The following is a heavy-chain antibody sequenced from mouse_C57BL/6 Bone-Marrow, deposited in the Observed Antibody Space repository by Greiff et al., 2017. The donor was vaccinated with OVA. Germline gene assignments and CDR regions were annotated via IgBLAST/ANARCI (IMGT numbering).Heavy chain of an antibody. CDR2: IDPENGDT. Sequence: VQLQQSGAELVRPGASVTLSCTASGFNIKDDYMHWVKQRPEQGLEWIGWIDPENGDTEYASKFQGKATITADTSSNTAYLQLSSLTSEDTAVYYCTTFYGSSYERAMDYWGQGTSVTVSS. CDR3: TTFYGSSYERAMDY. V-gene: IGHV14-4*01. J-gene: IGHJ4*01. CDR1: GFNIKDDY. D-gene: IGHD1-1*01.